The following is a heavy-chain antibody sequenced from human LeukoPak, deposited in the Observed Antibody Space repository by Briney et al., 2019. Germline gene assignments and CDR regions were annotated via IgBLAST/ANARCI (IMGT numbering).Heavy chain of an antibody. V-gene: IGHV3-48*01. CDR3: AKVPYSGSSYFDY. Sequence: GGSLRLSCAASGFTFSSYSMNWVRQAPGKGLEWVSYISSSSSTIYYADSVKGRFTISRDNAKNSLYLQMNSLRAEDTAVYYCAKVPYSGSSYFDYWGQETLVTVSS. D-gene: IGHD1-26*01. J-gene: IGHJ4*02. CDR1: GFTFSSYS. CDR2: ISSSSSTI.